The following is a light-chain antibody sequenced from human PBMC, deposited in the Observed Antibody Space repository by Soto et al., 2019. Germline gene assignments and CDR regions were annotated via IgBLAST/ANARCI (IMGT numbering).Light chain of an antibody. CDR3: QQYGSSPTWT. V-gene: IGKV3-20*01. Sequence: EIVLTQSPGTLSLSPGERATLSCRASQSVSSSYLAWYQQKPGQAPRLLIYGASSRATGIPDRFSGSGSGTDFPLTISRLEPEDFAVYYYQQYGSSPTWTFGQVTKVEIK. CDR1: QSVSSSY. J-gene: IGKJ1*01. CDR2: GAS.